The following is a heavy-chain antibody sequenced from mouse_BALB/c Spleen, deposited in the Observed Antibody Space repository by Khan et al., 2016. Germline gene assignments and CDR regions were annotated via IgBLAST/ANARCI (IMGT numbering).Heavy chain of an antibody. Sequence: VRLQQSGAELVKPGASVKLSCTASGFNIKDTYMHWVKQRPEQGLEWLGRIDPANGNTKYDPKFQGKATITADTSSNTAYLQLSSLTSEDTAVYYSARSNYGNYEEGYTMDYWGQGTSVTVSS. CDR2: IDPANGNT. CDR3: ARSNYGNYEEGYTMDY. D-gene: IGHD2-1*01. V-gene: IGHV14-3*02. CDR1: GFNIKDTY. J-gene: IGHJ4*01.